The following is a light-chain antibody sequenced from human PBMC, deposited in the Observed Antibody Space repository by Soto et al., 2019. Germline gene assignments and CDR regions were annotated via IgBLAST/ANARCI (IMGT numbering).Light chain of an antibody. V-gene: IGKV3-15*01. J-gene: IGKJ4*01. CDR1: QSISSK. CDR3: QQYNDWPPIT. Sequence: IVLTQSPATLSLSPGEGVTISWNASQSISSKLAWYQQKPGQAPRLVFCDASTRATGIPDRFTGRGSGTEFTLTISTLQSEHSAAYFCQQYNDWPPITFGGGTKV. CDR2: DAS.